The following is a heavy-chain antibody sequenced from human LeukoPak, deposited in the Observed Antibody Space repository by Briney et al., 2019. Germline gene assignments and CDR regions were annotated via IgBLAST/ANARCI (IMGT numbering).Heavy chain of an antibody. V-gene: IGHV3-21*01. CDR2: ISSSSSYI. Sequence: PGGSLRLSCAASGFTFSSYSMNWVRQAPGKGLEWVSSISSSSSYIYYADSVKGRFTISRDNAKKSLYLQMNSLRDEDTAVYYCARVGGATAVTMYFEYWGQGTLVTVSS. J-gene: IGHJ4*02. CDR3: ARVGGATAVTMYFEY. CDR1: GFTFSSYS. D-gene: IGHD1-26*01.